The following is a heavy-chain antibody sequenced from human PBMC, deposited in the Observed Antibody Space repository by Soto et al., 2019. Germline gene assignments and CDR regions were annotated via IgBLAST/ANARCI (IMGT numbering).Heavy chain of an antibody. CDR2: ISAYNGNT. D-gene: IGHD6-19*01. Sequence: GASVKVSCKASGYTFTSYGISWVRQAPGQGLEWMGWISAYNGNTNYAQKLQGRVTMTTDTSTSTAYMELRSLRSDDTAVYYCASGEAVAGSFYYYMDVWGKGTTVTVSS. CDR1: GYTFTSYG. J-gene: IGHJ6*03. V-gene: IGHV1-18*01. CDR3: ASGEAVAGSFYYYMDV.